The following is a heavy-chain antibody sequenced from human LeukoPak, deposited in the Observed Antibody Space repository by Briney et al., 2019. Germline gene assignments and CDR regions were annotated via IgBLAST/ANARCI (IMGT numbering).Heavy chain of an antibody. CDR3: ARGITMIEGAY. J-gene: IGHJ4*02. CDR1: GFTFSSYG. D-gene: IGHD3-22*01. Sequence: PGGSLRLSCAASGFTFSSYGMHWVRQAPGKGLEWVSLISASGGSTYYTDSMQGRFTVSRDNSKNILYLQIDSLRAEDTAVYYCARGITMIEGAYWGQGTLVTVSS. CDR2: ISASGGST. V-gene: IGHV3-NL1*01.